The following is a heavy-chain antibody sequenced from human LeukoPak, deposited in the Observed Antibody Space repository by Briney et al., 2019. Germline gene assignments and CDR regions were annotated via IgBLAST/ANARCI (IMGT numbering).Heavy chain of an antibody. CDR2: IYYSGST. Sequence: SETLSLTCTVSGGSISSYYWSSIRLPPGKGLEWIGYIYYSGSTNYNPSLKSRVTISVDASKNQFSLKLSSVTAADTAVYYCARHEQLLGDAFDIWGQGTMVTVSS. J-gene: IGHJ3*02. V-gene: IGHV4-59*08. CDR3: ARHEQLLGDAFDI. D-gene: IGHD2-2*01. CDR1: GGSISSYY.